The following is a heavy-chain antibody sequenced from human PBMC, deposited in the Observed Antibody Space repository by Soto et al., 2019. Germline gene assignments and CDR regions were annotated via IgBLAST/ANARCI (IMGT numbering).Heavy chain of an antibody. CDR1: GFTVSNYG. J-gene: IGHJ3*02. V-gene: IGHV3-33*01. CDR2: IWYDGSNK. CDR3: ARGDAWTDEAFDI. Sequence: ESGGGVVQPGGSLRLSCAASGFTVSNYGMHWVRQAPGKGLEWVAVIWYDGSNKYYRDSVKGRFTISRDNSKNTVDLQMSSLRGEDTAVYYCARGDAWTDEAFDIWGQGTMVTVSS. D-gene: IGHD5-12*01.